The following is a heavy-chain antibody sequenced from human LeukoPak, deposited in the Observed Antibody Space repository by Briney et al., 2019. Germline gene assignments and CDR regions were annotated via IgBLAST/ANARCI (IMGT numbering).Heavy chain of an antibody. D-gene: IGHD6-19*01. CDR3: TTDPSSGWFQYLEYYFDY. CDR1: GGSFSGYY. Sequence: PSETLSLTCAVYGGSFSGYYWSWVRQAPGKGLEWVGRIKSKTDGGTTGYAAPVKGRFTISRDDSKNTLYLQMNSLKTEDTAVYYCTTDPSSGWFQYLEYYFDYWGQGTLVTVSS. J-gene: IGHJ4*02. CDR2: IKSKTDGGTT. V-gene: IGHV3-15*01.